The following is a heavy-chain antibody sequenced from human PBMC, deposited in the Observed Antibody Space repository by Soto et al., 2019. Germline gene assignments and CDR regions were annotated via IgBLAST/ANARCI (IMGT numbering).Heavy chain of an antibody. V-gene: IGHV4-30-4*01. J-gene: IGHJ5*02. CDR2: LYYTGST. D-gene: IGHD6-6*01. CDR3: ARSYSGSAYWFDP. Sequence: QVQLQESGPGLVKPSQTLSLTCTVSGGSISSGDYYWSWIRQPPGKGLEWNGYLYYTGSTYYNPSRKSQVTISQDTSKNQFSLKLTAVTAADTAVYYCARSYSGSAYWFDPWGQGTLVTVSS. CDR1: GGSISSGDYY.